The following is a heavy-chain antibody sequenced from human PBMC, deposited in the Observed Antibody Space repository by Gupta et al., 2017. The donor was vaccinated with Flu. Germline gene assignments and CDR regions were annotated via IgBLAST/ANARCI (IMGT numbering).Heavy chain of an antibody. CDR1: GFPFSSYW. CDR2: IKQDGSEK. CDR3: ASGYSYIDY. Sequence: EVQLVESGGGLVQPGGSLRLSCAASGFPFSSYWTSWVRQAPGKGLEWVANIKQDGSEKYYVDSVKGRFTISRDNANNSLYLQMNSLRAEDTAVYYCASGYSYIDYWGQGTLVTVSS. J-gene: IGHJ4*02. D-gene: IGHD5-18*01. V-gene: IGHV3-7*01.